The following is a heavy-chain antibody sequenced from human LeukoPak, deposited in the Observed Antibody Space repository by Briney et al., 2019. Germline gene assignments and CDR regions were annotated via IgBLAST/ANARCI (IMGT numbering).Heavy chain of an antibody. Sequence: GRALRLSCAASGFTFSSYAMHWVRQAPGKGLEWVAVMSFDGGNTYYADSVKGRFTISRDNSKNTLYLQLNSLRVEDTAVYYCARGDYPYYFDHWGQGTLVTVSS. CDR3: ARGDYPYYFDH. V-gene: IGHV3-30-3*01. J-gene: IGHJ4*02. CDR2: MSFDGGNT. D-gene: IGHD4-17*01. CDR1: GFTFSSYA.